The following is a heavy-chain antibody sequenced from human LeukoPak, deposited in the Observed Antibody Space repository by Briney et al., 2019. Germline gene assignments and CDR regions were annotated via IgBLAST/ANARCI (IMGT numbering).Heavy chain of an antibody. CDR1: GGSISSSSYY. J-gene: IGHJ4*02. Sequence: SETLSLTCTVSGGSISSSSYYWGWIRQPPGKGLEWIGSIYYSGSTYYNPSLKSRVTISVDTSKNQFSLKLSSVTAADTAVYYCARHEPNYDILTGYDYWGQGTLVTVSS. V-gene: IGHV4-39*01. CDR2: IYYSGST. D-gene: IGHD3-9*01. CDR3: ARHEPNYDILTGYDY.